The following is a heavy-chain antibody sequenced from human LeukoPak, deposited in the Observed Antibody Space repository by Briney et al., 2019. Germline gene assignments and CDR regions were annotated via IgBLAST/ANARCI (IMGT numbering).Heavy chain of an antibody. CDR3: ARPVLKGYDNCGY. CDR1: GYTFTGYY. V-gene: IGHV1-2*06. Sequence: ASVKVSCKASGYTFTGYYMHWVRQAPGQGLEWMGRINPNSGGTNYAQKFQGRVTMTRDTSISTAYMELSRLRSDDTAVYYCARPVLKGYDNCGYWGRGTLVTVSS. D-gene: IGHD1-20*01. J-gene: IGHJ4*02. CDR2: INPNSGGT.